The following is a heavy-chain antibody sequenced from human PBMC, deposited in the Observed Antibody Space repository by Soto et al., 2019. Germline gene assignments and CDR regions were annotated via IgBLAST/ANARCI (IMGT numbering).Heavy chain of an antibody. J-gene: IGHJ4*02. CDR2: ISGSGGST. Sequence: EVQLLESGGGLVQPGGSLRLSCAASGFTFSSYAMSWVRQAPGKGLEWVSAISGSGGSTYYADSVKGRFTISRDNSKNTLYLQMNILRAEDTAVYYCAKDDDGGILTAVIQAFDYWGPGTLVTVSS. D-gene: IGHD3-9*01. CDR1: GFTFSSYA. V-gene: IGHV3-23*01. CDR3: AKDDDGGILTAVIQAFDY.